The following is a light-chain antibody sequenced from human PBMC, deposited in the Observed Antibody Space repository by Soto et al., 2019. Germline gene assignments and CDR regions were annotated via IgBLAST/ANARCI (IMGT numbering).Light chain of an antibody. Sequence: QSALTQTPSASGSPGQSVTISCTGTSSDVGDYNHVSWYQQHPGKAPKLMIYEVSKRPLGVPDRFSGSKSGNTASLTVSGLQAEDEADYYCSSYAGSSSNSYVFGTGTKVTVL. V-gene: IGLV2-8*01. CDR3: SSYAGSSSNSYV. CDR1: SSDVGDYNH. CDR2: EVS. J-gene: IGLJ1*01.